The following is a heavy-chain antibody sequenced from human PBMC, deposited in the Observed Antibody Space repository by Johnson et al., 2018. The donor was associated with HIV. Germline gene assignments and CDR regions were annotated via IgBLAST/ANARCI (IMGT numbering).Heavy chain of an antibody. D-gene: IGHD6-13*01. CDR3: ARYIAAAGFSDAFDI. J-gene: IGHJ3*02. CDR1: GFTFSSYA. V-gene: IGHV3-30*04. CDR2: ISYDGSNK. Sequence: QVQLVESGGGVVQPGRSLRLSCAASGFTFSSYAMHWVRQAPGKGLEWVAVISYDGSNKYYADSVKGRFTISRDNAKNSLYLQMNSLRAEDTAVYYCARYIAAAGFSDAFDIWGQGTMVTVSS.